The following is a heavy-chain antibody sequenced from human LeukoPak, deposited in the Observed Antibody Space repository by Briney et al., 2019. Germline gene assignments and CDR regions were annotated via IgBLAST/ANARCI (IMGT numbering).Heavy chain of an antibody. V-gene: IGHV3-7*01. CDR2: INEDETER. CDR3: ARARTATYNVFADF. CDR1: GFTFSNYW. Sequence: PGGSLRLSCVASGFTFSNYWMSWLRQTPGKGLEWVANINEDETERYYVASVEGRFTVSRDNGKNSLYLQMSGLRAEDSAVFYCARARTATYNVFADFWGQGTLVTVSS. J-gene: IGHJ4*02. D-gene: IGHD3-3*01.